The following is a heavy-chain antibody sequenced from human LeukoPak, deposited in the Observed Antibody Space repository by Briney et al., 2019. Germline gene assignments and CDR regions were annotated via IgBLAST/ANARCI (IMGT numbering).Heavy chain of an antibody. CDR2: INPSGGST. J-gene: IGHJ4*02. CDR1: GYTFTSYY. CDR3: ARDTYYYDSSGYYYDY. D-gene: IGHD3-22*01. V-gene: IGHV1-46*01. Sequence: GASVKVSCKASGYTFTSYYMHWVRQAPGQGLEWMGIINPSGGSTSYAQKFQGRVTMTRDTSTSTVYMELSSLRSEDTAVYYCARDTYYYDSSGYYYDYWGQGTLVTVSS.